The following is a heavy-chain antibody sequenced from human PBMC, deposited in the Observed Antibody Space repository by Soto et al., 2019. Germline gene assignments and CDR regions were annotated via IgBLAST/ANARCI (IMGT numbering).Heavy chain of an antibody. CDR3: ARAGYDSSGYHYWYFDL. Sequence: GVLILTCASSGITFSSYYMHLVRQATGKGLEWVSAIGTAGDPYYPGSVKGRFTISRENAKNSLYLQMNSLRAGDTAVYYCARAGYDSSGYHYWYFDLWGRGTLVTVSS. V-gene: IGHV3-13*05. CDR1: GITFSSYY. CDR2: IGTAGDP. D-gene: IGHD3-22*01. J-gene: IGHJ2*01.